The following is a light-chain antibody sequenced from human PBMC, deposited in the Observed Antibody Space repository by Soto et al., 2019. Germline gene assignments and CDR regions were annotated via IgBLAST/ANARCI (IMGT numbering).Light chain of an antibody. Sequence: QSVLTQPASVSGSPGQSITISCTGTSSDVGSYNLVSWYQQHPGKAPKLMIYEVRKRPSGVSHRFSGSKSGNTASLTISGLQAEDEADYYCCSYAGGGVFGGGTKLTVL. J-gene: IGLJ3*02. V-gene: IGLV2-23*02. CDR1: SSDVGSYNL. CDR2: EVR. CDR3: CSYAGGGV.